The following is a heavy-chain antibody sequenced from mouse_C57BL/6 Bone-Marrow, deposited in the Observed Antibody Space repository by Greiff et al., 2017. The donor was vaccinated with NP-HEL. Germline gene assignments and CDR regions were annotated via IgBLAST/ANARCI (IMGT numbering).Heavy chain of an antibody. J-gene: IGHJ3*01. CDR2: ISGGGGNT. V-gene: IGHV5-9*01. CDR1: GFTFSSYT. CDR3: ARSIGGH. Sequence: EVKVEESGGGLVKPGGSLQLSCAASGFTFSSYTMSWVRQTPEKRLEWVATISGGGGNTYYPDSVKGRFTISRDNAKNTLYLQMSSLRSEDTALYYCARSIGGHWGQGTLVTVSA. D-gene: IGHD2-14*01.